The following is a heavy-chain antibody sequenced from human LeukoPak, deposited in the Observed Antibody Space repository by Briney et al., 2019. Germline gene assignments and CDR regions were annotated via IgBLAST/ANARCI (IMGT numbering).Heavy chain of an antibody. Sequence: GGSLRLSCAASGFTFSSYAMSWVRQAPGKGLEWVSAISGSGGSTYYADSVKGRFTISRDNAKNSLYLQMNSLRAEDTAVYYCARDKAPSSGWYRDAFDIWGQGTMVTVSS. V-gene: IGHV3-23*01. CDR1: GFTFSSYA. D-gene: IGHD6-19*01. J-gene: IGHJ3*02. CDR3: ARDKAPSSGWYRDAFDI. CDR2: ISGSGGST.